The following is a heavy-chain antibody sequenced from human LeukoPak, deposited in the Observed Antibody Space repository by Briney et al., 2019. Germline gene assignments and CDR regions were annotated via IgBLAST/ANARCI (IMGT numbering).Heavy chain of an antibody. V-gene: IGHV3-11*01. CDR1: GFTFREYY. Sequence: GGSLRLSCAASGFTFREYYMSGIRQAPGKALEWVSYISSSGSTTYYADSVKGRFTISRDNAKNSLYLQMNSLRAEDTAVYYCAREMDGSYGSGSPLDYWGQGTLVTVSS. J-gene: IGHJ4*02. CDR3: AREMDGSYGSGSPLDY. CDR2: ISSSGSTT. D-gene: IGHD3-10*01.